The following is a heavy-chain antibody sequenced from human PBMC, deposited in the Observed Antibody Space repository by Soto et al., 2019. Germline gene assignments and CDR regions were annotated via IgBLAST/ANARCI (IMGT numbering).Heavy chain of an antibody. CDR3: ARATPPPYYDILTGYYGFDYYYRMDV. D-gene: IGHD3-9*01. CDR2: IIPIFGTA. J-gene: IGHJ6*02. Sequence: SVKVSCKASGGTFSSYAISWVRRAPGQGLEWMGGIIPIFGTANYAQKFQGRVTITADKSTSTAYMELSSLRSEDTAVYYGARATPPPYYDILTGYYGFDYYYRMDVWGQGTTVTVSS. V-gene: IGHV1-69*06. CDR1: GGTFSSYA.